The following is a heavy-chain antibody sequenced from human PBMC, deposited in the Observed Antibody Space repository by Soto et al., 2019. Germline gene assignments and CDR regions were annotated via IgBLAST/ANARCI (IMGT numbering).Heavy chain of an antibody. Sequence: PSETLSLTCAVYGGSFSGYYWSWIRQPPGKGLEWIGEINHSGSTNYNPSLKSRVTISVDTSKNQCALKLSSGTAAETAVYYCASGAAGTEPYYFDYWAREPWSPSPQ. J-gene: IGHJ4*02. CDR3: ASGAAGTEPYYFDY. CDR2: INHSGST. CDR1: GGSFSGYY. D-gene: IGHD6-13*01. V-gene: IGHV4-34*01.